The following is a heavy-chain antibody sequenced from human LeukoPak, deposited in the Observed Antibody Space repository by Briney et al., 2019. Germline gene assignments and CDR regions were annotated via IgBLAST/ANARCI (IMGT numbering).Heavy chain of an antibody. CDR1: GYTFTGYY. V-gene: IGHV1-2*06. Sequence: ASVKVSCKASGYTFTGYYMHWVRQAPGQGLEWMGRINPNSGGTNYAQKFQGRVTMTRDTSISTAYMELSRLRSDDTALYYCARETIFGVVYFDYWGQGTLVTVSS. CDR2: INPNSGGT. D-gene: IGHD3-3*01. J-gene: IGHJ4*02. CDR3: ARETIFGVVYFDY.